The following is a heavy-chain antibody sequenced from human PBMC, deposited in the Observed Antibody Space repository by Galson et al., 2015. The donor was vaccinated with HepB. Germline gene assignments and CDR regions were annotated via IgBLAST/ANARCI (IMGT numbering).Heavy chain of an antibody. J-gene: IGHJ6*03. D-gene: IGHD2-2*01. CDR1: GFTFSNAW. V-gene: IGHV3-15*01. Sequence: SLRLSCAASGFTFSNAWMSWVRQAPGKGLEWVGRIKSKTDGGTTDYAAPVKGRFTISRDDSKNTLYLQMNSLKTEDTAVYYCTTAKYQLLPGGTELYYYYYMDVWGKGTTVTVSS. CDR2: IKSKTDGGTT. CDR3: TTAKYQLLPGGTELYYYYYMDV.